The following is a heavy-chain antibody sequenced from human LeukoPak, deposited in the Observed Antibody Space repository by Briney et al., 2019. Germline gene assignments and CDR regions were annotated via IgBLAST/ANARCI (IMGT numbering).Heavy chain of an antibody. D-gene: IGHD3-3*01. CDR2: IYTSGST. Sequence: SETLSLTCTVSGGSISSGSYYWSWIRQPAGKGLEWVGRIYTSGSTNYNPSLKSRVTISVDTSKNQFSLKLSSVTAADTAVYYCARDFDPTIFVAFDPWGQGTLVTVSS. CDR3: ARDFDPTIFVAFDP. V-gene: IGHV4-61*02. CDR1: GGSISSGSYY. J-gene: IGHJ5*02.